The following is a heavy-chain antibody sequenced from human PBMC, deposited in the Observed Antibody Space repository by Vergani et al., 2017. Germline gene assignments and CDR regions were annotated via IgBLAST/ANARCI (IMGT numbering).Heavy chain of an antibody. CDR3: AKDIXLSSSWYQGNGMDV. V-gene: IGHV3-43D*04. D-gene: IGHD6-13*01. Sequence: EVQLVESGGVVVQPGGSLGLSCAASGFTFDDYAMHWVRQAPGKGLEWVSLISWDGGSTYYADSVKGRFTISRDNSKNSLYLQMNSLRAEDTALYYCAKDIXLSSSWYQGNGMDVWGQGTTVTVSS. CDR2: ISWDGGST. J-gene: IGHJ6*02. CDR1: GFTFDDYA.